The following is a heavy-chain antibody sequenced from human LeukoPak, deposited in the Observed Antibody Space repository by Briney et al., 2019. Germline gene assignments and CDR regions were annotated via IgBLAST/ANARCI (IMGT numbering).Heavy chain of an antibody. J-gene: IGHJ4*02. CDR2: ISAYNGNT. Sequence: ASVKVSCKASGYTFTSYGISRVRQAPGQGLEWMGWISAYNGNTNYAQKLQGRVTMTTDTSTSTAYMGLRSLRSDDTAVSYCARDQNYYDSSGLNDYWGQGTLVTVSS. D-gene: IGHD3-22*01. CDR3: ARDQNYYDSSGLNDY. V-gene: IGHV1-18*01. CDR1: GYTFTSYG.